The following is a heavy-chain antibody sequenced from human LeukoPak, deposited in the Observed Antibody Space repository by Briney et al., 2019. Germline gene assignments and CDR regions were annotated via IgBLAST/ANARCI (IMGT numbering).Heavy chain of an antibody. V-gene: IGHV3-64*04. CDR1: GFTFKSYA. CDR3: ARGDYGDRDLDY. J-gene: IGHJ4*02. D-gene: IGHD4-17*01. Sequence: GGSLRLSCSASGFTFKSYAMHWVRQAPGKGLEYVSSINTNGANTYYADSVKGRFTISRDNSRNTVYVQMNSLTPEDTAVYYCARGDYGDRDLDYWGQGTLVTVSS. CDR2: INTNGANT.